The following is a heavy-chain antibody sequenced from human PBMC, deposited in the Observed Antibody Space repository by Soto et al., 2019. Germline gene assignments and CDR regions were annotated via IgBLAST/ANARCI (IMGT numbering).Heavy chain of an antibody. CDR2: IRSKANSYAT. J-gene: IGHJ5*02. CDR1: GFTFSGSA. CDR3: TRPGGATLVSWFDP. Sequence: EVQLVESGGGLVQPGGSLKLSCAASGFTFSGSAMHWVRQASGKGLEWVGRIRSKANSYATAYAASVKCRFTISRDDSKNTAYLQMNSLKTEDTAVYYWTRPGGATLVSWFDPWGQGTLVTVSS. D-gene: IGHD1-26*01. V-gene: IGHV3-73*02.